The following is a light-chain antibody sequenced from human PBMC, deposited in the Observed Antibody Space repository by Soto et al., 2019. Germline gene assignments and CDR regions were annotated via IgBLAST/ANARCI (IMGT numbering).Light chain of an antibody. CDR2: AAS. J-gene: IGKJ5*01. CDR1: QGIDSS. V-gene: IGKV1-9*01. Sequence: ILLTQSPSSLSASVGDRVTITCRASQGIDSSFAWYQQKPGKAPKLLIYAASSLQSGVPSRFSGSGSGTDFTLTISCLQPEDFATYYCQQVNSFPSTFGQGTRLEIK. CDR3: QQVNSFPST.